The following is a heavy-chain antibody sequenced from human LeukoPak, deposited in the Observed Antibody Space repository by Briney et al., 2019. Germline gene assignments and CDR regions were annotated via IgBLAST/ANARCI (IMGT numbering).Heavy chain of an antibody. CDR2: INSDGTGT. CDR1: GFTFRTYW. D-gene: IGHD6-13*01. CDR3: ARDDLSWYSGIDY. Sequence: GGSLRLSCEVSGFTFRTYWMHWVRHAPGKGLVWVSYINSDGTGTMYADSVKGRFTVSRDNAKNTLYLQMNSLRAEDTAVYYCARDDLSWYSGIDYWGQGVLVTVSS. J-gene: IGHJ4*02. V-gene: IGHV3-74*03.